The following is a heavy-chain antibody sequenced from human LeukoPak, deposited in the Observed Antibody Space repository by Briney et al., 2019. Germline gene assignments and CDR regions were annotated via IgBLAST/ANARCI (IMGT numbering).Heavy chain of an antibody. CDR2: ISSSGRSI. CDR1: EFPFADYY. CDR3: AKGQLSYFDSRGSSFHH. Sequence: GGSLRLSCAASEFPFADYYMSWIRQPPGKGLEWISYISSSGRSIYYADSVKGRFTISRDNAKNSLYLQMNSPRVEDTTTYYCAKGQLSYFDSRGSSFHHWGQGTLVTVSP. J-gene: IGHJ1*01. V-gene: IGHV3-11*01. D-gene: IGHD3-22*01.